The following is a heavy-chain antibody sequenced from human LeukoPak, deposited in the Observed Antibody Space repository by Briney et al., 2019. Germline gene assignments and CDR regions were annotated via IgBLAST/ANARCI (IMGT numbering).Heavy chain of an antibody. CDR1: GYTFTGYY. Sequence: ASVKVSCKASGYTFTGYYMHWVRQAPGQGLEWMGWINPNSGDTNYAQKFQGRVTMTRDTSIGTAYMELSRLRSDDTAVYYCARGMFKRYSSGWYYFDYWGQGTLVTVSS. CDR2: INPNSGDT. D-gene: IGHD6-19*01. CDR3: ARGMFKRYSSGWYYFDY. J-gene: IGHJ4*02. V-gene: IGHV1-2*02.